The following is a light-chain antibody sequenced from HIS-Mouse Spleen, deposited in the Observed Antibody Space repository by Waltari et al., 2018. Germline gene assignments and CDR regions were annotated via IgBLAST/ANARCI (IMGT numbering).Light chain of an antibody. Sequence: QSVLTQPPSASGTPGQRVTISCSGSSSNIGSNYVYWYQQLPGTAPKLLIYRNNQRPSGVPDRFAGAKSGTSASLAISGLRSEDEADYYGAAWDDSLSVHVVFGGGTKLTVL. CDR3: AAWDDSLSVHVV. J-gene: IGLJ2*01. CDR1: SSNIGSNY. V-gene: IGLV1-47*01. CDR2: RNN.